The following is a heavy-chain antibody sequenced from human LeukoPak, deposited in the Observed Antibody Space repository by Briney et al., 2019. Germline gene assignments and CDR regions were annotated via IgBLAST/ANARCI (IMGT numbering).Heavy chain of an antibody. CDR3: ARGRYYYDSSGYYRGYYFDY. CDR1: GFTFSSYA. J-gene: IGHJ4*02. CDR2: ISYDGSNK. Sequence: GRSLRLSCAASGFTFSSYAMHWVRQAPGKGLEWEAVISYDGSNKYYADSVKGRFTISRDNSKNTLYLQMNSLRAEDTAVYYCARGRYYYDSSGYYRGYYFDYWGQGTLVTVSS. D-gene: IGHD3-22*01. V-gene: IGHV3-30-3*01.